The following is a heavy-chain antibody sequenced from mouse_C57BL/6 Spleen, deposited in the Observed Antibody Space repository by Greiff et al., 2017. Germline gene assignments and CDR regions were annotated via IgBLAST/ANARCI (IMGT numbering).Heavy chain of an antibody. J-gene: IGHJ4*01. CDR2: IWSDGST. CDR1: GFSLTSYG. V-gene: IGHV2-6-1*01. CDR3: ARHPPSYYYGSSYAMDY. D-gene: IGHD1-1*01. Sequence: VKLMESGPGLVAPSQSLSITCTVSGFSLTSYGVHWVRQPPGKGLEWLVVIWSDGSTTYNSALKSRLSISKDNSKSQVFLKMNSLQTDDTAMYYCARHPPSYYYGSSYAMDYWGQGTSVTVSS.